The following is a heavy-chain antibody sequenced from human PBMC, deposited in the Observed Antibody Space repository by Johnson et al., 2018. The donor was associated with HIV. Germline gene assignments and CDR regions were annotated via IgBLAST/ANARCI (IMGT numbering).Heavy chain of an antibody. Sequence: VQLVESGGGLVQPGGSLRLSCAASGFTFSSYAMSWVRQAPGKGLEWVSSINSDGSSTSYADSVKGRFTISRDNAKNTLYLQMNSLRAEDTAVYYCARDKAVGYSSGWHAFDIWGQGTMVTVSS. V-gene: IGHV3-74*01. CDR3: ARDKAVGYSSGWHAFDI. CDR2: INSDGSST. D-gene: IGHD6-19*01. CDR1: GFTFSSYA. J-gene: IGHJ3*02.